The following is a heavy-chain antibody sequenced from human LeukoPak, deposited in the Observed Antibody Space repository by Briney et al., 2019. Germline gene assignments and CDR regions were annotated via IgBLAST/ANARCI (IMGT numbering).Heavy chain of an antibody. D-gene: IGHD3-22*01. CDR1: GDSVCSNSAA. CDR2: TYYRSKWYN. J-gene: IGHJ1*01. V-gene: IGHV6-1*01. CDR3: AITYYYDSSAEYFQH. Sequence: SQTLSLTCAISGDSVCSNSAAWNWIRQSPSRGLEWLARTYYRSKWYNDYAVSVKSRITINPDTSKNQFSLQLNSVTPEDTAVYYCAITYYYDSSAEYFQHWGQGTLVTVSS.